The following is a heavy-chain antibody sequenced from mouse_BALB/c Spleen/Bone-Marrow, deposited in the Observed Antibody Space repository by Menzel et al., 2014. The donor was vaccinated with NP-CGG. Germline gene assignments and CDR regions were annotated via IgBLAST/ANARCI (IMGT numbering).Heavy chain of an antibody. Sequence: EVHLVESGGGSEQPGGSLRLSCATSGFTLTDYYMSWVRQPPGKALEWLGFIRNKAKGSTTDYSASVKGRFTISRDNSQSILYLQMNTLRPEDSATYYCTRDIEGNYSYWYHDIWGAATTVTGSS. V-gene: IGHV7-3*02. CDR3: TRDIEGNYSYWYHDI. J-gene: IGHJ1*01. CDR1: GFTLTDYY. CDR2: IRNKAKGSTT. D-gene: IGHD2-1*01.